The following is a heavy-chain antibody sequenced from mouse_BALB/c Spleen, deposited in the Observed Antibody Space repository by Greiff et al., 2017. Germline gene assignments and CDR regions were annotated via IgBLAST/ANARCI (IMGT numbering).Heavy chain of an antibody. Sequence: EVTLVESGAELVKPGASVKLSCTASGFNIKDTYMHWVKQRPEQGLEWIGRIDPANGNTKYDPKFQGKATITADTSSNTAYLQLRSLTSEDTAVYYGAHITTVVARAMDYWGQGTSVTVSS. CDR3: AHITTVVARAMDY. CDR2: IDPANGNT. D-gene: IGHD1-1*01. V-gene: IGHV14-3*02. CDR1: GFNIKDTY. J-gene: IGHJ4*01.